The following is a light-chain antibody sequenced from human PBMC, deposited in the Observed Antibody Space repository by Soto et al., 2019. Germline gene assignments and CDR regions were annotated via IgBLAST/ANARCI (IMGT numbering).Light chain of an antibody. CDR3: QQYNSYSRT. V-gene: IGKV1-5*01. Sequence: IQFTQSPSTLSASVGDRVTITCRASQSISSWLAWYQQKPGKAPKLLIYDASSLESGVPSRFRGSGSGTEFTLTISSLPPDDFATYYCQQYNSYSRTFGQGTKVDIK. J-gene: IGKJ1*01. CDR1: QSISSW. CDR2: DAS.